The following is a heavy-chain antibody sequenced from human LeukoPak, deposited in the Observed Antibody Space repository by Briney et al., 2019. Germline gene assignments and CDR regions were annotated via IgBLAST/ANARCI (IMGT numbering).Heavy chain of an antibody. D-gene: IGHD5-18*01. CDR1: GYTFTRYY. J-gene: IGHJ3*02. CDR3: ARDRGYSYGLYAFDI. CDR2: INPNSGGT. V-gene: IGHV1-2*02. Sequence: ASVKVSCKASGYTFTRYYMHWVRQAPGQGLEWMGWINPNSGGTNYAQKFQGRVTMTRDTSISTAYMELSRLRSDDTAVYYCARDRGYSYGLYAFDIWGQGTMVTVSS.